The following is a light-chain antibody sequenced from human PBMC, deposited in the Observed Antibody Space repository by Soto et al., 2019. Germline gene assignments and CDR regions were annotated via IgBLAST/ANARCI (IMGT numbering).Light chain of an antibody. CDR3: QHNKNWPLT. V-gene: IGKV3-15*01. Sequence: EIVMTQSPATLSLSPGERATLAWGASQSINRNLAWYHQRPGQPPRLLRLGASTRATGIPDRFRGSGSGTEFTLTISSLTSDDFGVYYCQHNKNWPLTFGRGTRLEIK. J-gene: IGKJ5*01. CDR2: GAS. CDR1: QSINRN.